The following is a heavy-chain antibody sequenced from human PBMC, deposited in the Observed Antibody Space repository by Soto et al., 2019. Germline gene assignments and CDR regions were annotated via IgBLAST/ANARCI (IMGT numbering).Heavy chain of an antibody. Sequence: PSETLSLTCAVYGGSFSGYYWSWIRQPPGKGLEWIGEINHSGSTNYNPSLKSRVTISVDTSKNQFSLKLSSVTAADTAVYYCARASIAAAGDNYGMDVWGQGTPVTVSS. J-gene: IGHJ6*02. V-gene: IGHV4-34*01. CDR3: ARASIAAAGDNYGMDV. CDR2: INHSGST. D-gene: IGHD6-13*01. CDR1: GGSFSGYY.